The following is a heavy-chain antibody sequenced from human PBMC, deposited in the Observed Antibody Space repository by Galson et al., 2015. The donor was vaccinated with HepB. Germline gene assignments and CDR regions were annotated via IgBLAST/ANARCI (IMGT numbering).Heavy chain of an antibody. J-gene: IGHJ3*02. CDR3: ARDDYDILTGYYRGDAFDI. CDR2: IIPILGIA. D-gene: IGHD3-9*01. Sequence: SVKVSCKASGGTFSSYTISWVRQAPGQGLEWMGRIIPILGIANYAQKFRGRVTITADKSTSTAYMELSSLRSEDTAVYYCARDDYDILTGYYRGDAFDIWGQGTMVTVSS. V-gene: IGHV1-69*04. CDR1: GGTFSSYT.